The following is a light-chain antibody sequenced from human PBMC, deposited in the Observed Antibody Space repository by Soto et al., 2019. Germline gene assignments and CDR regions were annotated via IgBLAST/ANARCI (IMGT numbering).Light chain of an antibody. CDR2: DAT. CDR3: QQSFTAPRT. CDR1: QSIGRY. V-gene: IGKV1-39*01. J-gene: IGKJ2*01. Sequence: IQMTQSPFSLSASVGDRVPVTCRASQSIGRYLNWYQQKAGKAPKLLTYDATTLQTGVPSRFSGSESGTEFTLTISGLQPEDFATYYCQQSFTAPRTFGQGTKLEIQ.